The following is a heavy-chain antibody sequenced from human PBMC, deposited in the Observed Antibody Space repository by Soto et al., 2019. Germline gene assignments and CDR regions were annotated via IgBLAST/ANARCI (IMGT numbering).Heavy chain of an antibody. CDR3: ATRTYCGAMEGHEDDDV. CDR2: VSGSGVST. J-gene: IGHJ6*02. CDR1: GFTFSIYA. D-gene: IGHD2-21*01. V-gene: IGHV3-23*01. Sequence: EVQVLESGGGLIQPGWSLILSCAASGFTFSIYAMSWVRQSPGKGLKWVSAVSGSGVSTYYADSVKGRFTISRDTSKNALYLQMSDLRAEDTDVYYCATRTYCGAMEGHEDDDVWGQGTTVTVSS.